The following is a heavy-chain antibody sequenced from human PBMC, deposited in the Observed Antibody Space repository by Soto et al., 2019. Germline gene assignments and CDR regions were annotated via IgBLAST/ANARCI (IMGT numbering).Heavy chain of an antibody. D-gene: IGHD5-12*01. CDR2: INAGNGNT. CDR3: ARDLGGYNSIAAY. Sequence: ASVKVSCKASGYTFTSYAMHWVRQAPGQRLEWMGWINAGNGNTKYSQKFQGRVTITRDTSASTAYMELSSLRSEDTAVYYCARDLGGYNSIAAYWGQGALVTVS. CDR1: GYTFTSYA. J-gene: IGHJ4*02. V-gene: IGHV1-3*01.